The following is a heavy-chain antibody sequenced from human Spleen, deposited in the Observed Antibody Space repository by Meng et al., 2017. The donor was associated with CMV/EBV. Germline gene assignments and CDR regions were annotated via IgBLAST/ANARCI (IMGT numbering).Heavy chain of an antibody. CDR2: INPNSGGT. Sequence: GHVVAAGAEVQEPGASVKVSCKASGYTFTGYYMHWVRQAPGQGLEWMGWINPNSGGTNYAQKFQGRVTMTRDTSISTAYMELCRLRSDDTAVYYCASEAIGGAHAFDIWGQGTMVTVSS. D-gene: IGHD3-16*01. V-gene: IGHV1-2*02. J-gene: IGHJ3*02. CDR1: GYTFTGYY. CDR3: ASEAIGGAHAFDI.